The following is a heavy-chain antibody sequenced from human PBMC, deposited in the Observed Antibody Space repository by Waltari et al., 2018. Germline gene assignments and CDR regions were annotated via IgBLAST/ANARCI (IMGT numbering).Heavy chain of an antibody. J-gene: IGHJ3*02. CDR3: ASPLYDFWSGYHDAFDI. D-gene: IGHD3-3*01. CDR1: GFTFSSYS. V-gene: IGHV3-48*01. Sequence: EVQLVESGGGLVQPGGSLRLSCAASGFTFSSYSMNWVRQAPGKGLEWVSYISSSSSTIYYADSVKGRFTISRDNAKNSLYLQMNSLRAEDTAVYYCASPLYDFWSGYHDAFDIWGQGTMVTVSS. CDR2: ISSSSSTI.